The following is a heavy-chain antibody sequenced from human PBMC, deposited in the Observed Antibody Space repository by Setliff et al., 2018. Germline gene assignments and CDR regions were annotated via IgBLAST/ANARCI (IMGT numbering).Heavy chain of an antibody. CDR3: AREGGSSGYCGYFDY. J-gene: IGHJ4*02. D-gene: IGHD3-22*01. Sequence: HPGGSLRLSCAAFGFTVHWVRQAPGKGLEWVSAISSDGISKYYAESVKGRFTISRDNSKNTVYLQMDSLTADDTAVYYCAREGGSSGYCGYFDYWGQGTLVTVSS. CDR2: ISSDGISK. CDR1: GFT. V-gene: IGHV3-30*01.